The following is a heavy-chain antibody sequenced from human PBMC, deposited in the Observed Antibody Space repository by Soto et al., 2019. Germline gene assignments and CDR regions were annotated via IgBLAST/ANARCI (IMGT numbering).Heavy chain of an antibody. Sequence: VQLVQSGAEVKKPGSSLKVSCEASGGTFNTHGISWVRQAPGQGLEWMGGIIPVFERTSYARRFQGRVTISADASTSTAHIELSSLRSDDSGVYYCATAGYRGVSFQHSASWGQGTLVIVSS. D-gene: IGHD2-21*01. V-gene: IGHV1-69*01. CDR1: GGTFNTHG. CDR2: IIPVFERT. J-gene: IGHJ4*02. CDR3: ATAGYRGVSFQHSAS.